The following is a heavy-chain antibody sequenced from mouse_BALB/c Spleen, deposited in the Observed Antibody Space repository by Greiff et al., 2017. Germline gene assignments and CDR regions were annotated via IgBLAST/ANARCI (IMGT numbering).Heavy chain of an antibody. CDR3: ARIGISGSSYSWFAY. J-gene: IGHJ3*01. CDR2: INPGSGGT. Sequence: VQLQQSGAELVRPGTSVKVSCKASGYAFTNYLIEWVKQRPGQGLEWIGVINPGSGGTNYNEKFKGKATLTADKSSSTAYMQLSSLTSDDSAVYFCARIGISGSSYSWFAYWGQGTLVTVSA. D-gene: IGHD1-1*01. V-gene: IGHV1-54*01. CDR1: GYAFTNYL.